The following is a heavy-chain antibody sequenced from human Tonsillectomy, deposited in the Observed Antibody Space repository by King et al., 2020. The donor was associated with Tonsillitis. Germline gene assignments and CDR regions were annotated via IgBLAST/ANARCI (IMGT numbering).Heavy chain of an antibody. V-gene: IGHV3-30*18. D-gene: IGHD2-15*01. J-gene: IGHJ4*02. CDR1: GFTFSTYG. Sequence: QLVQSGGGVVQPGRSLRLSCAASGFTFSTYGIHWARQAPGRGLEWVAGISYDGSKKYYAYSVRVRFTISRDNSKNTLDLQMNSLSAEDTAVYDCAKDPIDRYCSDGSCYSGPDYWGQGTLVTVSS. CDR2: ISYDGSKK. CDR3: AKDPIDRYCSDGSCYSGPDY.